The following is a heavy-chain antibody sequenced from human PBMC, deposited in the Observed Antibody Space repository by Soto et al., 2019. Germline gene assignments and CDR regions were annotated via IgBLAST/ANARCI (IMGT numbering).Heavy chain of an antibody. CDR2: IYPSDSDT. CDR3: ARGGVSTRTFDY. Sequence: PGESLKISCKGSGYNFSGYWIAWVRQMPGKGLELMGIIYPSDSDTRYRPSFQGQVTISADKSISSAYLQWSSLRASDTAMYYCARGGVSTRTFDYWGQGTPVTVSS. J-gene: IGHJ4*02. D-gene: IGHD3-3*01. CDR1: GYNFSGYW. V-gene: IGHV5-51*01.